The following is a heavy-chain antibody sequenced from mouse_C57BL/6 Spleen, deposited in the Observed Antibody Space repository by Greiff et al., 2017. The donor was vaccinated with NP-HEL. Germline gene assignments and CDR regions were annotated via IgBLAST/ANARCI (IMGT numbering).Heavy chain of an antibody. Sequence: VQLQQPGAELVMPGASVKLSCKASGYTFTSYWMHWVKQRPGQGLEWIGEIDPSDSYTNYNQKFKGKSTLTVDKSSSTAYMQLSSLTSEDSAVYYCARGNDYDVESGYFDYWGQGTTLTVSS. CDR2: IDPSDSYT. CDR1: GYTFTSYW. D-gene: IGHD2-4*01. V-gene: IGHV1-69*01. CDR3: ARGNDYDVESGYFDY. J-gene: IGHJ2*01.